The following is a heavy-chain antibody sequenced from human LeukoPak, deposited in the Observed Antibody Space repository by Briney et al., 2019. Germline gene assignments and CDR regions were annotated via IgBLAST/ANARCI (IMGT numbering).Heavy chain of an antibody. J-gene: IGHJ5*02. V-gene: IGHV1-2*02. CDR3: ARFAGYSFGFGGYHWFDP. D-gene: IGHD5-18*01. Sequence: ASVKVSCKTSGYSFTGYYIHWVRQAPGQGPEGMGWINPSSGDTKYTQKFQVRVTMTRDTSINTAYMELSSLRSDDTAVYYCARFAGYSFGFGGYHWFDPWGQGTLVTVSS. CDR2: INPSSGDT. CDR1: GYSFTGYY.